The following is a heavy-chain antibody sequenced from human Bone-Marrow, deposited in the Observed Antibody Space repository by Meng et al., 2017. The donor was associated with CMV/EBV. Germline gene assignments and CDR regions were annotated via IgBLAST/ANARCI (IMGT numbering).Heavy chain of an antibody. D-gene: IGHD1-14*01. Sequence: LGISCAASGFTFSSYWMSWVRQAPGKGLEWVANIKQDGSEKNYVDSVKGRFTISRDNAKNSLYLQMNSLRAEDTAVYYCARGLTRSDYWGQGTLVTVSS. V-gene: IGHV3-7*01. J-gene: IGHJ4*02. CDR1: GFTFSSYW. CDR3: ARGLTRSDY. CDR2: IKQDGSEK.